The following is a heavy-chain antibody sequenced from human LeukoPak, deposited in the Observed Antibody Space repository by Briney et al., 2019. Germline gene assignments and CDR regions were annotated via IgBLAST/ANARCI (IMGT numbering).Heavy chain of an antibody. CDR3: ARVYCSGGSCYQAFDY. J-gene: IGHJ4*02. D-gene: IGHD2-15*01. CDR1: GGSISSYC. CDR2: IYYSGST. V-gene: IGHV4-59*08. Sequence: SETLSLTCTVSGGSISSYCWSWIRQPPGKGLEWIGYIYYSGSTNYNPSLKSRVTISVDTSKNQFSLKLSSVTAADTAVYYCARVYCSGGSCYQAFDYWGQGTLVTVSS.